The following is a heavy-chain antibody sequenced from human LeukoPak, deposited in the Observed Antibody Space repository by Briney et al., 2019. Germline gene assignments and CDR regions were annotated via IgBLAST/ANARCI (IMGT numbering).Heavy chain of an antibody. Sequence: PSETLSLTCTVSGGSFSTYYWSWIRQPPGKGLEWIGYVYYTGSTNYNPSLESRVTLSVDTSKNQFSLKLSSVTAADTAVYYCARHDSESYPLDYWGQGTLVTVSS. CDR1: GGSFSTYY. CDR3: ARHDSESYPLDY. V-gene: IGHV4-59*08. D-gene: IGHD1-26*01. CDR2: VYYTGST. J-gene: IGHJ4*02.